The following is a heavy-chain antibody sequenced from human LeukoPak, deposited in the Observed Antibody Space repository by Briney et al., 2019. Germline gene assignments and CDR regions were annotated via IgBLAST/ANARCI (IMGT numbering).Heavy chain of an antibody. D-gene: IGHD3-22*01. CDR3: ARNGYSSEGYYDSSGYYQYYFDY. V-gene: IGHV4-34*01. CDR1: GGSFSGYY. Sequence: KASETLSLTCAVYGGSFSGYYWSWIRQPPGKGLEWIGEINHSGSTNYNPSLKSRVTISVDTSKNQFSLKLSSVTAADTAVYYCARNGYSSEGYYDSSGYYQYYFDYWGQGTLVTVSS. CDR2: INHSGST. J-gene: IGHJ4*02.